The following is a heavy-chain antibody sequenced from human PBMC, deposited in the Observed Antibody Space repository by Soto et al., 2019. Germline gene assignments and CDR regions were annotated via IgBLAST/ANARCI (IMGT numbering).Heavy chain of an antibody. CDR1: GDSVSSNSAA. D-gene: IGHD2-15*01. J-gene: IGHJ4*02. V-gene: IGHV6-1*01. CDR2: TYYRSKWYN. CDR3: ARDAAQRYCSGGSCQTYFDY. Sequence: SQTLSLPCAISGDSVSSNSAAWNWIRQSPSRGLEWLGRTYYRSKWYNDYAVSVKSRITINPDTSKNQFSLQLNSVTPEDTAVYYCARDAAQRYCSGGSCQTYFDYWGQGTLVTVSS.